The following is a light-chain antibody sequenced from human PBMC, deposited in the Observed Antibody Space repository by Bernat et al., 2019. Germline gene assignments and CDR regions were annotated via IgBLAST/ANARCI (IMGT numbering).Light chain of an antibody. CDR1: SSDVGSYNL. CDR3: CSCTSRNTYL. J-gene: IGLJ1*01. CDR2: EVS. V-gene: IGLV2-14*02. Sequence: QSALTQPASVSGSPGQSITISCTGTSSDVGSYNLVSWYQQHPGKAPKLMIYEVSKRPSGVSNRFSGSKSGNTASLTISGIQAEDEADYYCCSCTSRNTYLFGTGTKVTVL.